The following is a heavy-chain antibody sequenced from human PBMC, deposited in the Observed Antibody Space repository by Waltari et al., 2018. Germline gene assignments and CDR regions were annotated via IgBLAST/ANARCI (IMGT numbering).Heavy chain of an antibody. Sequence: QVQLQESGPGLVKPSETLSLTCTVSGGSISSYYWSWIRQPAGKGLEWIGRIYTSGSTNYNPSLKSRVTISVDTSKNQFSLKLSSVTAADTAVYYCARIIAAAGIYYFDYWGQGTLVTVSS. J-gene: IGHJ4*02. CDR3: ARIIAAAGIYYFDY. V-gene: IGHV4-4*07. CDR2: IYTSGST. D-gene: IGHD6-13*01. CDR1: GGSISSYY.